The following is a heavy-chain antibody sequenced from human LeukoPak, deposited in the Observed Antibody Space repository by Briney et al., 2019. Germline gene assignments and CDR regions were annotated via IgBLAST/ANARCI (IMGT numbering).Heavy chain of an antibody. D-gene: IGHD2-2*01. J-gene: IGHJ4*02. CDR1: GFTFSSYG. V-gene: IGHV3-33*06. CDR3: AKEGDIVVVPAAQGYYFDY. Sequence: GGSLRLSCAASGFTFSSYGMHWVRQAPGKGLEWVAVIWYDGSNKYYADSVKGRFTISRDNSKNTLYLQMNSLRAEDTAAYYCAKEGDIVVVPAAQGYYFDYWGQGTLVTVSS. CDR2: IWYDGSNK.